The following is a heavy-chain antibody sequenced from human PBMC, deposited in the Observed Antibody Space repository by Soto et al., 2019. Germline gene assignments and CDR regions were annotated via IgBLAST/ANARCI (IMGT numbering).Heavy chain of an antibody. CDR1: GFTFSNAW. Sequence: GGSLRLSCAASGFTFSNAWMSWVRQAPGKGLEWIGRVKSRTDGGTTDFAAPVKGRFTISRDDSKNTLSLQMNSLKTEDTAVYYCTTDDPINSFWGQGTLVTVSS. CDR3: TTDDPINSF. D-gene: IGHD1-26*01. CDR2: VKSRTDGGTT. V-gene: IGHV3-15*01. J-gene: IGHJ4*02.